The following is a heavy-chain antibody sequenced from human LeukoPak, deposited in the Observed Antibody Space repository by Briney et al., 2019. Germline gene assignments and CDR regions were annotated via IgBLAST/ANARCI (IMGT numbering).Heavy chain of an antibody. V-gene: IGHV1-18*01. D-gene: IGHD3-10*01. Sequence: ASVKVSCKASGYTFTSYGISWVRQAPGQGLEWMGWISAYNGNTNYAQKLQGRVTMTTDTSTSTAYMELRSLRSDDTAVYSCAKDLPALWFGRNGNWFDPWGQGTLVTVSS. CDR3: AKDLPALWFGRNGNWFDP. CDR2: ISAYNGNT. CDR1: GYTFTSYG. J-gene: IGHJ5*02.